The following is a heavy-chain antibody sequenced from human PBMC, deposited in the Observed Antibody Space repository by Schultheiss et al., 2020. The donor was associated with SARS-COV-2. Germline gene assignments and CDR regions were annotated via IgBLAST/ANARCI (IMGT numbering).Heavy chain of an antibody. Sequence: GGSLRLSCAASGFTFSSYAMSWVRQAPGKGLEWVAVISYDGSNKYYADSVKGRFTISRDNAKNSLYLQMNSLRAEDTAVYYCARGGGSYARWGQGTLVTVSS. V-gene: IGHV3-30*07. J-gene: IGHJ4*02. CDR1: GFTFSSYA. CDR3: ARGGGSYAR. CDR2: ISYDGSNK. D-gene: IGHD1-26*01.